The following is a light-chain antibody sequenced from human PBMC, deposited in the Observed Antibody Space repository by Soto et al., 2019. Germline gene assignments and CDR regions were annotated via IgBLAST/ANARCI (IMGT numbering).Light chain of an antibody. CDR3: QQTLSVPRT. Sequence: DIQMTQSPRFLSASVGDRVTITCRASQNIRTYLTWYQQKPGKGPTVLIYAASTLQRGVPSRFSGSTTGTDFTLTITGLQPEASATYYCQQTLSVPRTFGLGTKVEIK. V-gene: IGKV1-39*01. CDR2: AAS. J-gene: IGKJ1*01. CDR1: QNIRTY.